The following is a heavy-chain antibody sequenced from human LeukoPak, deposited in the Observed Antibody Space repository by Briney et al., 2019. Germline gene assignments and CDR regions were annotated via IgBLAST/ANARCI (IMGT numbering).Heavy chain of an antibody. V-gene: IGHV4-38-2*02. Sequence: SETLSLTCTVSGYSISSGYYWGWIRQPPGKGLEWIGSIYHSGSTYYNPSLKSRVTISVDTSKNQFSLKLSSVTAADTAVYYCARGTLGAAAGIDYWGQGTLVTVSS. D-gene: IGHD6-13*01. CDR2: IYHSGST. CDR1: GYSISSGYY. J-gene: IGHJ4*02. CDR3: ARGTLGAAAGIDY.